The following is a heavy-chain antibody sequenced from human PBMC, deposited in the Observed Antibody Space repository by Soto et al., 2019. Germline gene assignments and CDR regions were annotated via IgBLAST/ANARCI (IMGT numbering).Heavy chain of an antibody. J-gene: IGHJ5*02. CDR1: GYTLTELS. CDR3: ATDPRVRAAFDP. Sequence: ASVKVSCKVSGYTLTELSMHWVRQAPGKGLEWMGGFDPEDGETIYAQKFQGRVTMTEDTSTDTAYMELSSLSSEDTAVYYCATDPRVRAAFDPWGQGTLVTVSS. D-gene: IGHD2-15*01. CDR2: FDPEDGET. V-gene: IGHV1-24*01.